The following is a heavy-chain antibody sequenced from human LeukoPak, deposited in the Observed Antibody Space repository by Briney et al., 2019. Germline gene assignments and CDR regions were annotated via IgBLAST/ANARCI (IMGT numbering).Heavy chain of an antibody. V-gene: IGHV4-39*01. CDR3: ARGVGSGYYYGPPDY. Sequence: KSSETLSLTCTVSGGSISSSSYYWGWIRQPPGKGLEWIGSIYYSGSTYYNPSLKSRVTISVDTSKNQFSLKLSSVTAADTAVYYCARGVGSGYYYGPPDYWGQGTLVTVSS. CDR1: GGSISSSSYY. J-gene: IGHJ4*02. CDR2: IYYSGST. D-gene: IGHD3-22*01.